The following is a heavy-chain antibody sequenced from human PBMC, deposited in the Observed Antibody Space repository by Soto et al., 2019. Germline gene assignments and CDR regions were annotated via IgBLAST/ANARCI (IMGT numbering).Heavy chain of an antibody. CDR3: ARGRDGYNLAEYFPH. CDR1: GGTFSSYT. Sequence: QVQLVQSGAEVKKPGSSVKVSFKASGGTFSSYTISWVRQAPGQGLEWMGRIIPILGIANYAQKFQGRVTITADKSTSTANRERSSLRSEDTAVYYCARGRDGYNLAEYFPHWGQGTLVTVSS. D-gene: IGHD5-12*01. CDR2: IIPILGIA. V-gene: IGHV1-69*02. J-gene: IGHJ1*01.